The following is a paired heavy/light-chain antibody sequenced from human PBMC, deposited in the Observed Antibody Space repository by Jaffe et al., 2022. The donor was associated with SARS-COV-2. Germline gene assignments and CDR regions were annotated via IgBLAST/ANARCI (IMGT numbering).Heavy chain of an antibody. Sequence: EVQLVESGGGLVQPGRSLRLSCAASGFTFDDYAMHWVRQAPGKGLEWVSGISWNSGSIGYADSVKGRFTISRDNAKNSLYLQMNSLRAEDTALYYCAKDMRIAAAGTPTYFDYWGQGTLVTVSS. CDR1: GFTFDDYA. J-gene: IGHJ4*02. V-gene: IGHV3-9*01. CDR3: AKDMRIAAAGTPTYFDY. CDR2: ISWNSGSI. D-gene: IGHD6-13*01.
Light chain of an antibody. V-gene: IGLV2-23*02. J-gene: IGLJ2*01. Sequence: QSALTQPASVSGSPGQSITISCTGTSSDVGSYNLVSWYQQHPGKAPKLMIYEVSKRPSGVSNRFSGSKSGNTASLTISGLQAEDEADYYCCSYAGSSPVVFGGGTKLTVL. CDR2: EVS. CDR3: CSYAGSSPVV. CDR1: SSDVGSYNL.